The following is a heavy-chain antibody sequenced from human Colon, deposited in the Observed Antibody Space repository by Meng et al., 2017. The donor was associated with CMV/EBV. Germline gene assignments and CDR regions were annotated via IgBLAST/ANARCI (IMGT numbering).Heavy chain of an antibody. J-gene: IGHJ4*02. Sequence: QVQRIRSRAEVTNPGASLKVSCKVSGDTFTELFMHWGRQAPGKGLEWMGGFDPEDAEIIFAQKFQGRVTMTEDTSTETAYMELSCLRSEDTAVYYCATLRRIRGDNYFDYWGQGTLVSVSS. CDR2: FDPEDAEI. V-gene: IGHV1-24*01. D-gene: IGHD3-10*01. CDR3: ATLRRIRGDNYFDY. CDR1: GDTFTELF.